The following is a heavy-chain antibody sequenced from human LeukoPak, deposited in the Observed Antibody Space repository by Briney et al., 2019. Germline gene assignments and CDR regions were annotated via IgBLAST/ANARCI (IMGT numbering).Heavy chain of an antibody. Sequence: ASVKVSCKASGGTFSSYAISWVRQAPGQGLEWMGRIIPIFGTANYAQKFQGRVTITADKSTSTAYMELSSVRSEDTAVYYCARGTRVLRFLEWSNWFDPWGQGTLVTVSS. J-gene: IGHJ5*02. D-gene: IGHD3-3*01. CDR3: ARGTRVLRFLEWSNWFDP. CDR2: IIPIFGTA. V-gene: IGHV1-69*06. CDR1: GGTFSSYA.